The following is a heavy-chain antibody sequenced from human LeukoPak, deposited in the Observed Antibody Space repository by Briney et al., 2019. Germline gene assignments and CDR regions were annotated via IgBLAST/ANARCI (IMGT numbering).Heavy chain of an antibody. Sequence: GGSLGLSXAASGFTFSSYSMNWVRQAPGKGLEWVSSISSSSSYIYYADSVKGRFTISRDNAKNSLYLQMNSLRAEDTAVYYCARGGVVPAAEWGQGTLVTVSS. D-gene: IGHD2-2*01. CDR1: GFTFSSYS. V-gene: IGHV3-21*01. CDR2: ISSSSSYI. J-gene: IGHJ4*02. CDR3: ARGGVVPAAE.